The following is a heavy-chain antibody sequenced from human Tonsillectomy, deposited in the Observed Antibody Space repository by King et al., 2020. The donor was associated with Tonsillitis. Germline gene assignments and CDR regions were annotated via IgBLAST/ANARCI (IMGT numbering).Heavy chain of an antibody. V-gene: IGHV3-48*01. J-gene: IGHJ4*02. CDR1: GFTFSSYS. CDR2: ISISISSI. Sequence: VQLVESVGGLVQPGGSLILSFAASGFTFSSYSMNWVRQAPGKGLVCVLYISISISSIYFADSVKGRFTISSDNAQNSLYLQMNSLRAEDTAVYYCARDRGTTVRNFDYWGQGTLVTVSS. CDR3: ARDRGTTVRNFDY. D-gene: IGHD4-17*01.